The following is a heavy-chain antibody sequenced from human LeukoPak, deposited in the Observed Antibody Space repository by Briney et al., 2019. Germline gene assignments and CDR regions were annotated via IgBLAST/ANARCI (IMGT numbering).Heavy chain of an antibody. CDR2: INHGGST. D-gene: IGHD6-6*01. CDR3: ARGLAYSSSPPSDY. Sequence: SETLSLTCAVFGVSFSGYYWSWIRQPPGKGLEWIGKINHGGSTNYNPSLKSRVTISVDTSKNQFSLKLSSVTAADTAVYYCARGLAYSSSPPSDYWGLGTLVTVSS. J-gene: IGHJ4*02. CDR1: GVSFSGYY. V-gene: IGHV4-34*01.